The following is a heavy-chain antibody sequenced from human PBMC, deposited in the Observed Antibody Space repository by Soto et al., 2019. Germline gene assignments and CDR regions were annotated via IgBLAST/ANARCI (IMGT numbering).Heavy chain of an antibody. V-gene: IGHV1-2*02. CDR2: INPNSGGT. CDR1: GYTFTGFY. CDR3: ASASVTGTAGLDF. D-gene: IGHD6-19*01. J-gene: IGHJ4*02. Sequence: ASVKVYCKASGYTFTGFYMHWVRQAPGQGLEWMGWINPNSGGTKSAEKFQGRVTLNRDTSISTAYMELSRLTSDDTAVYYCASASVTGTAGLDFWGQGTQVTVTS.